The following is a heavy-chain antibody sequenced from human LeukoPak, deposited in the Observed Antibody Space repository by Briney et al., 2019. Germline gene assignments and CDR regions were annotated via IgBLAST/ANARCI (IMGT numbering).Heavy chain of an antibody. CDR2: IQFDKSQI. Sequence: GGSLRLSCAASGFTFSSYAMNWVRQAPGKGLEWVTFIQFDKSQIYYADSVKGRFTVSRDNAKNMVYLLMDSLKTEDTAIYFCAREGSGLVIHAFDVWGQGTMVTVSS. CDR3: AREGSGLVIHAFDV. CDR1: GFTFSSYA. V-gene: IGHV3-30*03. D-gene: IGHD3/OR15-3a*01. J-gene: IGHJ3*01.